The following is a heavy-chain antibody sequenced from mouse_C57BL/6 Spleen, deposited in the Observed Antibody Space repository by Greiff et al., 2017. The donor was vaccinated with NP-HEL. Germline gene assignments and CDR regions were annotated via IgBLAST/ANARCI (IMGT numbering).Heavy chain of an antibody. V-gene: IGHV1-69*01. Sequence: QVQLQQSGAELVMPGASVKLSCKASGYTFTSYWMHWVKQRPGQGLEWIGEIDPSDSYTNYNQKFKGKSTLTVDKSSSTAYMQLSSLTSEDSAVYYCARKGGYYGSSLYYAMDYWGQGTSVTVSS. CDR3: ARKGGYYGSSLYYAMDY. CDR2: IDPSDSYT. J-gene: IGHJ4*01. D-gene: IGHD1-1*01. CDR1: GYTFTSYW.